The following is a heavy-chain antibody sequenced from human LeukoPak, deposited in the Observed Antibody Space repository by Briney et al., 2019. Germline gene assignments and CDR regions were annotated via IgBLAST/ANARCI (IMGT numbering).Heavy chain of an antibody. Sequence: PGGSLRLSCAASGFTFSSYSMNWVRQAPEKGLEWVSYISSLSTIYYPDSVRGRFTISRDNSKNTLYLQMNSLRAEDTAVYYCAKDPNGDYIGTFDIWGQGTMVTVSS. CDR1: GFTFSSYS. V-gene: IGHV3-48*01. D-gene: IGHD4-17*01. CDR3: AKDPNGDYIGTFDI. CDR2: ISSLSTI. J-gene: IGHJ3*02.